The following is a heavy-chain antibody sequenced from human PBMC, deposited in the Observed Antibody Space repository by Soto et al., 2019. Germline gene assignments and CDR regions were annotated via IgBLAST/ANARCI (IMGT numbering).Heavy chain of an antibody. V-gene: IGHV3-15*01. CDR3: TTGRFVWYYYYYGMDV. D-gene: IGHD3-3*01. Sequence: EVQLVESGGGLVKPGGALRLSCAASGFTFSNAWMNWVRQAPGKGLEWVGRIKSKTDGGTTDYAAPVKGRFTISRDDSKNTLYLQMNSLKTEDTAMYYCTTGRFVWYYYYYGMDVCGQGTTVTVSA. CDR2: IKSKTDGGTT. J-gene: IGHJ6*01. CDR1: GFTFSNAW.